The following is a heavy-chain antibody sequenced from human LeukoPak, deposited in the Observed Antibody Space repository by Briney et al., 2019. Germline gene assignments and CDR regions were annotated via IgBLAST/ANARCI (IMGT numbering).Heavy chain of an antibody. J-gene: IGHJ3*02. CDR2: ISAYNGNT. V-gene: IGHV1-18*01. CDR1: GYTFTSYG. D-gene: IGHD4-17*01. CDR3: ARDLLYGDYDAFDI. Sequence: GASVKVSCKASGYTFTSYGISWVRQAPGQGLEWMGRISAYNGNTNYAQKLQGRVTMTTDTSTSTAYMELRSLRSDDTAVYYCARDLLYGDYDAFDIWGQGTMVTVSS.